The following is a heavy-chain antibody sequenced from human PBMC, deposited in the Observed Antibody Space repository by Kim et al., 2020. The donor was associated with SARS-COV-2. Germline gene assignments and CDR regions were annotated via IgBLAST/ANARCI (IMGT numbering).Heavy chain of an antibody. V-gene: IGHV3-9*01. J-gene: IGHJ3*02. D-gene: IGHD5-12*01. Sequence: VKGRFTISRDNAKNSLYLQMNSLRAEDTALYYCAKDLSGSGYETDAFDIWGQGTMVTVSS. CDR3: AKDLSGSGYETDAFDI.